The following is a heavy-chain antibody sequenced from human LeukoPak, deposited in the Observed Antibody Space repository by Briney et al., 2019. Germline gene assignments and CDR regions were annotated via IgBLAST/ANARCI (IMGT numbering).Heavy chain of an antibody. D-gene: IGHD3-3*01. J-gene: IGHJ6*04. CDR1: GGSFSGYY. CDR3: ARGREVTIFGVVIIPSPGGMDV. V-gene: IGHV4-34*01. Sequence: SETLSLTCAVYGGSFSGYYWSWIRQPPGKGLEWIGDINHSGSTNYNPSLKSRVTISVDTSKNQFSLKLSSVTAADTAVYYCARGREVTIFGVVIIPSPGGMDVWGKGTTVTVSS. CDR2: INHSGST.